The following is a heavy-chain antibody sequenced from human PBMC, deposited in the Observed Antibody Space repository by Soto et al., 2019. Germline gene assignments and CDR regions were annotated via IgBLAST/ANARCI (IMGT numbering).Heavy chain of an antibody. J-gene: IGHJ4*02. V-gene: IGHV4-39*01. Sequence: SEALSLTCTVSGSSISSGGYYWGWIRQPPGRGLEWIGSLYYNVGTYYNPSLKSRVTISADTSANQFSLMLNSVTAADTAIYYCARPPSRHWVDYWGQGTLVTVSS. CDR2: LYYNVGT. CDR1: GSSISSGGYY. CDR3: ARPPSRHWVDY. D-gene: IGHD3-16*01.